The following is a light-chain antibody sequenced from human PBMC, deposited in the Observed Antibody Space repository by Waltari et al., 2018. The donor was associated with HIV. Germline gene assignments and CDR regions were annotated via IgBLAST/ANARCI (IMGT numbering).Light chain of an antibody. Sequence: DIVLTQSPGTLPLSPGEGATLSCRASQSVRNNFLAWFQQKPGQAPRLLIYAASSRATGIPDRFSGSGSGTDFTLTISRLEAEDFAVYYCQQYDSPPRTFGQGTKVEIK. CDR2: AAS. CDR3: QQYDSPPRT. CDR1: QSVRNNF. V-gene: IGKV3-20*01. J-gene: IGKJ1*01.